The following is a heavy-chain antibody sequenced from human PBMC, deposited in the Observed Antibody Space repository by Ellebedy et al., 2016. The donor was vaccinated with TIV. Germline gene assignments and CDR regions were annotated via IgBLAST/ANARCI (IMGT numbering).Heavy chain of an antibody. J-gene: IGHJ3*02. CDR2: ISTYSGNT. V-gene: IGHV1-18*01. D-gene: IGHD2-15*01. CDR3: AREADSDALDI. Sequence: AASVKVSCKTSGYTFSRHGLNWVRQAPGQGLEWMGWISTYSGNTKYAQKFQGRVTMTTDTSMGTAYMELRSLTSDDTAVYYCAREADSDALDIWGQGTMVIVSS. CDR1: GYTFSRHG.